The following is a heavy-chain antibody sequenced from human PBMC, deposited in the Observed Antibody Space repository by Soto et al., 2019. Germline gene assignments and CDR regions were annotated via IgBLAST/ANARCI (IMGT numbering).Heavy chain of an antibody. CDR3: ARSQPMELCSNGMDV. Sequence: PSETLSLTCTVSGGSISSSSYYWGWIRQPPGKGLEWIGSIYYSGSTYYNPSLNSRVTISVDTSKNQFSLKLSSVTAADTAVYYCARSQPMELCSNGMDVWGQGTTVTVSS. J-gene: IGHJ6*02. V-gene: IGHV4-39*01. CDR2: IYYSGST. CDR1: GGSISSSSYY. D-gene: IGHD3-10*02.